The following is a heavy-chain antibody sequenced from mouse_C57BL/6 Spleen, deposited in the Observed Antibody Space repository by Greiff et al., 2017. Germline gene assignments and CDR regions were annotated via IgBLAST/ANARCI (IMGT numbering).Heavy chain of an antibody. J-gene: IGHJ3*01. CDR2: IHPNSGST. D-gene: IGHD1-1*01. CDR1: GYTFTSYW. Sequence: VKLQESGAELVKPGASVQLSCKASGYTFTSYWMHWVKQRPGQGLEWIGMIHPNSGSTNYDEKFKSKATLTVDKSSSTAYMQLSSLTSEDSAVYYCARWSLTTGAYWGQGTLVTVSA. V-gene: IGHV1-64*01. CDR3: ARWSLTTGAY.